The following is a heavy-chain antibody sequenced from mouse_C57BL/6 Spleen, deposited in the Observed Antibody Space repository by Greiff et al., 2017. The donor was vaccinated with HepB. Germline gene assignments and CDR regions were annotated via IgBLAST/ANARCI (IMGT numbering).Heavy chain of an antibody. J-gene: IGHJ1*03. V-gene: IGHV1-80*01. D-gene: IGHD1-1*01. CDR3: AEGSTYYGSRPWYFDV. CDR2: IYPGDGDT. Sequence: QVQLQQSGAELVKPGASVKISCKASGYAFSSYWMNWVKQRPGKGLEWIGQIYPGDGDTNYNGKFKGKATLTADKSSSTAYMQLSSLTSEDSAVYFCAEGSTYYGSRPWYFDVWGTGTTVTVSS. CDR1: GYAFSSYW.